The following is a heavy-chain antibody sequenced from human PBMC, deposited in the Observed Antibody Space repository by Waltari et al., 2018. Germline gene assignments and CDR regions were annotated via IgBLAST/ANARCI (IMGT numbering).Heavy chain of an antibody. D-gene: IGHD2-2*01. CDR3: ARGGYCSSTSCYEVDNWFDP. CDR1: GGSFSGYY. J-gene: IGHJ5*02. Sequence: QVQLQQWGAGLLKPSETLSLTCAVYGGSFSGYYWSWIRQPPGKGREWIGEINHSGSTNYNPSLKSRVTISVDTSKNQFSLKLSSVTAADTAVYYCARGGYCSSTSCYEVDNWFDPWGQGTLVTVSS. CDR2: INHSGST. V-gene: IGHV4-34*01.